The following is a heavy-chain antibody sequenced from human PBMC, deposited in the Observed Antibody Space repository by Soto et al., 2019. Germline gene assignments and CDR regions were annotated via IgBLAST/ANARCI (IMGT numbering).Heavy chain of an antibody. CDR1: GYTFTSYY. D-gene: IGHD2-2*01. CDR3: ARLRGPGVPAAKWSGHFDY. J-gene: IGHJ4*02. CDR2: INPSGGST. Sequence: ASVNVSCKASGYTFTSYYMHWVRQAPGQGLEWMGIINPSGGSTSYAQKFQGRVTMTRDTSTSTVYMELSSLRSEDTAVYYCARLRGPGVPAAKWSGHFDYWGQGTLVTVSS. V-gene: IGHV1-46*03.